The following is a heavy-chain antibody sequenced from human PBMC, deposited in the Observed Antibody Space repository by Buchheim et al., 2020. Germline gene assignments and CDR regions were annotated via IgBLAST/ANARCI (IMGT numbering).Heavy chain of an antibody. Sequence: EVQLVESGGGLVQPGGSLRLSCAASGFTFSSYWMHWVRQAPGKGLVWVSRINSDGSSTSYADSVKGRFTIPRDNAKNTLYLQMNSLRAEDTAVYYCARDQGDFWSGYYFYYYYGMDVWGQGTT. CDR1: GFTFSSYW. J-gene: IGHJ6*02. CDR3: ARDQGDFWSGYYFYYYYGMDV. CDR2: INSDGSST. V-gene: IGHV3-74*01. D-gene: IGHD3-3*01.